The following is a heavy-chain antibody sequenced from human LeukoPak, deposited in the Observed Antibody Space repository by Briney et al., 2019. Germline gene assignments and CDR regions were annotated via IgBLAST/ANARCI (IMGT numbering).Heavy chain of an antibody. J-gene: IGHJ4*02. V-gene: IGHV1-2*02. D-gene: IGHD1-26*01. Sequence: ASVKVSCKASGYTFTGYYMHWVRQAPGQGLEWMGWISPNSGGTNYAQKFQGRVTMTRDTSISTAYMELSRLRSDDTAVYYCARAPEWELASFDYWGQGTLVTVSS. CDR3: ARAPEWELASFDY. CDR2: ISPNSGGT. CDR1: GYTFTGYY.